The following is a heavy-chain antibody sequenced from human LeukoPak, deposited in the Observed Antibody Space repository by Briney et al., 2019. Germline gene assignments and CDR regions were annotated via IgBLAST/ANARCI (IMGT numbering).Heavy chain of an antibody. Sequence: SQTLSLTCAISGYGVSSNSAAWNWIRQSPSRGLEWLGRTYYRSKWYNEYAVSVKSRITIDPDTSKNQFSLQLNSVTPEDTAVYYCARDLTPSGLHYFDFWGQGTLVTISS. D-gene: IGHD3-9*01. CDR2: TYYRSKWYN. J-gene: IGHJ4*02. CDR3: ARDLTPSGLHYFDF. V-gene: IGHV6-1*01. CDR1: GYGVSSNSAA.